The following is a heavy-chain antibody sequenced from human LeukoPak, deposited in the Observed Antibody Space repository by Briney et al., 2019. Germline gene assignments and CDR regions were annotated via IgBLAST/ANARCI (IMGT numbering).Heavy chain of an antibody. J-gene: IGHJ6*02. Sequence: SETLSLTCTVSGGSISSSSYYWGWIRQPPGKGLEWIGSIYYSGSTYYNPSLKSRVTISVDTSKNQFSLKLSSVTAADTAVYYCAREPPVAGKIPYYGMDVWGQGTTVTVSS. CDR1: GGSISSSSYY. CDR3: AREPPVAGKIPYYGMDV. D-gene: IGHD6-19*01. V-gene: IGHV4-39*07. CDR2: IYYSGST.